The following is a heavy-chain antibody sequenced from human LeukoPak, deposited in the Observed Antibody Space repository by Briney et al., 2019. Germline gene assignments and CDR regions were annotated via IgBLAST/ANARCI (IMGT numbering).Heavy chain of an antibody. CDR3: ASQRRDYYDSSGSVLTDY. CDR2: INWNGGST. Sequence: PGGSLRLSCAASGFTFDDYDMSWVRQAPGKGLEWVSGINWNGGSTGYADSVKGRFTISRDNAKNSLYLQMNSLRAEDTAVYYCASQRRDYYDSSGSVLTDYWGQGTLVTVSS. D-gene: IGHD3-22*01. V-gene: IGHV3-20*04. CDR1: GFTFDDYD. J-gene: IGHJ4*02.